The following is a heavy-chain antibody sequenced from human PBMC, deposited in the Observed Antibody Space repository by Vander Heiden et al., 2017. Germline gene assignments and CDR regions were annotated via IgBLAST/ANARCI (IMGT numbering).Heavy chain of an antibody. Sequence: EVQLVESGGGLVKPGGSLRLSCAASGFTFSNAWMSWVRQAPGKGLEWVGRIKSKTDGGTTDDAAPVKGRFTISRDDSKNTLYLKMNSLKTEDTAVYYCTTDGQIAAALDDWGQGTLVTVSS. D-gene: IGHD6-13*01. J-gene: IGHJ4*02. V-gene: IGHV3-15*01. CDR2: IKSKTDGGTT. CDR1: GFTFSNAW. CDR3: TTDGQIAAALDD.